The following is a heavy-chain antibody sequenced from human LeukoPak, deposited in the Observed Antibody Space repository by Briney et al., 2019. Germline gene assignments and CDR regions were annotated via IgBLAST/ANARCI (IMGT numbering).Heavy chain of an antibody. V-gene: IGHV3-23*01. D-gene: IGHD6-6*01. CDR1: GFTFSSYA. CDR2: ISGSGGST. J-gene: IGHJ4*02. Sequence: PGGSLRLSCAAYGFTFSSYAMSWVRQAPGKGLEWVSAISGSGGSTYYADSVKGRFTISRDNSKNTLYLQMNSLRAEDTAVYYCAKAGSIAARPPIFDYWGQGTLVTVSS. CDR3: AKAGSIAARPPIFDY.